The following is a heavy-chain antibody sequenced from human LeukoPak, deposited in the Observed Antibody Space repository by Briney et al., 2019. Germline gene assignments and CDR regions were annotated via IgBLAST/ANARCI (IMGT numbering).Heavy chain of an antibody. V-gene: IGHV3-21*01. Sequence: GGSLRLSCAASGFTFSSYSMNWVRQAPGKGLEWVSSISSSSSYIYYADSVKGRFTISRDNAKNSLYLQMNSLRAEDTAVYYCAREILSPYCGGDCSRPDYWGQGTRVTVSS. J-gene: IGHJ4*02. CDR1: GFTFSSYS. D-gene: IGHD2-21*02. CDR2: ISSSSSYI. CDR3: AREILSPYCGGDCSRPDY.